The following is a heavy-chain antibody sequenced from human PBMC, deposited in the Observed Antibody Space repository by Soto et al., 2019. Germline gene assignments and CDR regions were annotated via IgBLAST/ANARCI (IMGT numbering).Heavy chain of an antibody. D-gene: IGHD3-22*01. CDR1: GASISSSCYD. Sequence: PPETRSLTCTVSGASISSSCYDWGGIREPRGKGLEWIGDIYYSGTTHYNPSLKSRVTISIDTSKNQFSLHLRSVTAADTAVYSCARLKGAFFITTYNRFDPWGQGTPVTVSS. CDR2: IYYSGTT. CDR3: ARLKGAFFITTYNRFDP. J-gene: IGHJ5*02. V-gene: IGHV4-39*01.